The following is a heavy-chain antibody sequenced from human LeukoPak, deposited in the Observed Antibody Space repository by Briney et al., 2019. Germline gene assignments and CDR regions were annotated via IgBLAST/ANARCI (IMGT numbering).Heavy chain of an antibody. CDR1: GYTFTDYY. D-gene: IGHD5-24*01. J-gene: IGHJ5*02. CDR3: ARGQYNYGRDWFDP. CDR2: INPNSGGT. V-gene: IGHV1-2*02. Sequence: GASVKVSCKASGYTFTDYYMHWVRQAPGQRLEWMGWINPNSGGTNYAQKFQGRVTMTRDTSFSTAYMELSRLRSDDTAVYYCARGQYNYGRDWFDPWGQGTLVTVSS.